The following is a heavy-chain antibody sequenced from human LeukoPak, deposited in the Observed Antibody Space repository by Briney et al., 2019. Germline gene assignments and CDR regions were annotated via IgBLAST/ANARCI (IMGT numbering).Heavy chain of an antibody. CDR1: GFTLSNYP. D-gene: IGHD5-24*01. CDR2: IGEEKSGSWT. J-gene: IGHJ4*02. V-gene: IGHV3-23*01. CDR3: ARPSPPGDGYNPCDY. Sequence: PGGSLRLSCAASGFTLSNYPMGWVRQAPVKGLEWLSAIGEEKSGSWTKSADSVKGRFTISRDNSKNTVYLQMNSLRTEDTAVYYCARPSPPGDGYNPCDYWGPGALVIVSS.